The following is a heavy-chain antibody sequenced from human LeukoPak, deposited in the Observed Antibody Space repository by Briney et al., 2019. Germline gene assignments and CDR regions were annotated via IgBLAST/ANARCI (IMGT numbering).Heavy chain of an antibody. J-gene: IGHJ4*02. D-gene: IGHD5-18*01. CDR1: GYTFTSYG. Sequence: ASVKVSCKASGYTFTSYGINWVRQATGQGLEWMGWMNPNSGNTGYAQKFQGRVTMTRNTSISTAYMELSSLRSEDTAVYYCARGNTAMAPNFDYWGQGTLVTVSS. CDR3: ARGNTAMAPNFDY. V-gene: IGHV1-8*02. CDR2: MNPNSGNT.